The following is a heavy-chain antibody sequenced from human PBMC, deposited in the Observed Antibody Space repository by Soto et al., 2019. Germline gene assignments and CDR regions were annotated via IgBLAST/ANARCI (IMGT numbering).Heavy chain of an antibody. CDR2: INTLSTAI. CDR3: ARRLQWQLRPLDS. D-gene: IGHD6-19*01. V-gene: IGHV3-11*01. CDR1: GFTFNDYY. J-gene: IGHJ4*02. Sequence: LRLSCEGSGFTFNDYYMTWMRQAPGKGLEWVAYINTLSTAIYYADSVKGRFTISRDNAKNSLYLQMNGLRAEDTATYYCARRLQWQLRPLDSWGRGTLVTVSS.